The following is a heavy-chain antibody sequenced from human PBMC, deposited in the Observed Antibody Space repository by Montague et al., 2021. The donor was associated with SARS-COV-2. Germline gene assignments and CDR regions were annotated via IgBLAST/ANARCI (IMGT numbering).Heavy chain of an antibody. CDR3: ARGGGYYNYGLDV. CDR2: IYYSGST. D-gene: IGHD2-15*01. CDR1: GGSTSNYY. J-gene: IGHJ6*02. V-gene: IGHV4-59*01. Sequence: SETLSLTSTVSGGSTSNYYWSWIRQPPGRGLEWIGYIYYSGSTDYSPSLKSRVTISLDTSKNQFSLKVTSVTAADTAVYYCARGGGYYNYGLDVWGPGTTVTVSS.